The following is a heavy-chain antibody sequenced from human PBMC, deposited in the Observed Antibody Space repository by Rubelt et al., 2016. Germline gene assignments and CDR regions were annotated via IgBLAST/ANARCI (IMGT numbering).Heavy chain of an antibody. Sequence: EVQLLDSGGGLVQPGGSLRLSCAASGFSFSSYAMSWVRQAPGKGLEWVSAIGGSGGGTFYADSVKGRCTISRDNSRNTLYLKMNSPNAGDTGRYYCANAHDYTTSFRHFGHLGQGTLVTVSS. CDR2: IGGSGGGT. J-gene: IGHJ4*02. CDR3: ANAHDYTTSFRHFGH. D-gene: IGHD2/OR15-2a*01. CDR1: GFSFSSYA. V-gene: IGHV3-23*01.